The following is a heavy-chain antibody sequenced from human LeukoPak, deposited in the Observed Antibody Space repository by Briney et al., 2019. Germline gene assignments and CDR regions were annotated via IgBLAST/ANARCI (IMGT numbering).Heavy chain of an antibody. V-gene: IGHV1-69*13. CDR1: GGTFSSYA. CDR2: IIPIFGTA. CDR3: ARAGIVVVPAAPFDY. Sequence: GASVKVSCKASGGTFSSYAISWVRQAPGQGLEWMGGIIPIFGTASYAQKFQGRVTITADESTSTAYMELSSLRSEDTAVYYCARAGIVVVPAAPFDYWGQGTLVTVSS. D-gene: IGHD2-2*01. J-gene: IGHJ4*02.